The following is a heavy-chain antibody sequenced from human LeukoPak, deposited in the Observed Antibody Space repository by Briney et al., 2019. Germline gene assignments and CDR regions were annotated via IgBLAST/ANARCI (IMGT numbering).Heavy chain of an antibody. J-gene: IGHJ4*02. V-gene: IGHV1-18*01. D-gene: IGHD4-17*01. CDR2: ISAYNGNT. Sequence: ASVKVSCKASGYTFSSYGISWVRQAPGQGLEWMGWISAYNGNTNYAQMVQGRVTMTTDTSTSTAYMEVRSLRSDDTAMYYCARVGDYIPTFDYWGQGTLVTVSS. CDR3: ARVGDYIPTFDY. CDR1: GYTFSSYG.